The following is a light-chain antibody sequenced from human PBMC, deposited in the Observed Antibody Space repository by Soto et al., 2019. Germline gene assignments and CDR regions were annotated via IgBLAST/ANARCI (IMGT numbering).Light chain of an antibody. CDR2: EVS. CDR3: FSYTSSGTYV. Sequence: QSVLAQPASVSGPPGQSTTISCTGTSSDVGNYKYVSWYQQHPGKAPKLMIYEVSNRPSGVSNRFSGSKSGNTASLTISGLQAEDETDYYCFSYTSSGTYVFGTGTKVTVL. CDR1: SSDVGNYKY. J-gene: IGLJ1*01. V-gene: IGLV2-14*01.